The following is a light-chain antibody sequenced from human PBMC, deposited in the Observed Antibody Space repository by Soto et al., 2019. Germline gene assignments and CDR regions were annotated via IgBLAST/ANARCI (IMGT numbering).Light chain of an antibody. V-gene: IGLV2-14*03. CDR2: DVN. CDR1: NRDVGSYNL. Sequence: QSALTQPASVSGSPGQSITIACTGTNRDVGSYNLVSWYQQRPGEAPKLIIYDVNNRPSGAPDRFSGSTSGNTASLTISGLQAEDETDYFCSLYSSNGSLIFGPGTKVTVL. J-gene: IGLJ1*01. CDR3: SLYSSNGSLI.